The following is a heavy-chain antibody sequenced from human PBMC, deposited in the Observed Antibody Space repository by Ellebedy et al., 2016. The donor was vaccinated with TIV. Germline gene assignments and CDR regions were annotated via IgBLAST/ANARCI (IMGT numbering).Heavy chain of an antibody. CDR1: GYTFTSYY. D-gene: IGHD4-11*01. CDR2: INPSGGST. Sequence: AASVKVSCKASGYTFTSYYMHWARQAPGQGLEWMGIINPSGGSTSYAQKLQGRVTMTRDTSTSTVYMELSSLRSEDTAVYYCARVATVNYYGMDVWGQGTTVTVSS. CDR3: ARVATVNYYGMDV. J-gene: IGHJ6*02. V-gene: IGHV1-46*04.